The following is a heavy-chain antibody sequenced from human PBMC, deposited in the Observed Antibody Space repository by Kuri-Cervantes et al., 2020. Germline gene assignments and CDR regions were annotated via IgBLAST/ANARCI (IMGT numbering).Heavy chain of an antibody. V-gene: IGHV3-53*05. J-gene: IGHJ4*02. D-gene: IGHD1-1*01. CDR2: IYSCGST. CDR3: VKERSPGGDF. CDR1: GFTVSSNC. Sequence: GESLKISCAASGFTVSSNCMSWVRQAPGKGLEWASVIYSCGSTYYADSVKGRFTISRDNSKNTLYLQMKSLRPEDTAMYYCVKERSPGGDFWGQGTLVTVSS.